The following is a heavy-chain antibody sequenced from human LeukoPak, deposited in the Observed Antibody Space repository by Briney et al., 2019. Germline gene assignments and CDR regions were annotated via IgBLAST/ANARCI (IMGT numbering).Heavy chain of an antibody. D-gene: IGHD6-19*01. CDR2: IYYSGST. CDR1: GGSISSYY. V-gene: IGHV4-59*12. CDR3: ARGHSGHDY. J-gene: IGHJ4*02. Sequence: PSETLSLTCTVSGGSISSYYWSWIRQPPGKGLEWIGYIYYSGSTNYNPSLKSRVTISVDTSKNQFSLKLSSVTAADTAVYYCARGHSGHDYWGQGTLVTVSS.